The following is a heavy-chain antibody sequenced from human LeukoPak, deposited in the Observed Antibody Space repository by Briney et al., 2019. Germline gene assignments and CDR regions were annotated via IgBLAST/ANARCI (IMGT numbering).Heavy chain of an antibody. CDR1: GYTFTSYY. V-gene: IGHV1-46*01. D-gene: IGHD2-15*01. CDR3: ARDPGYCSGGSCYYYYMDV. CDR2: INPSGGST. J-gene: IGHJ6*03. Sequence: ASVKVSCKASGYTFTSYYMDWVRQAPGQGLEWMGIINPSGGSTSYAQKFQGRVTMTRDTSTSTVYMELNSLRSEDTAVYYCARDPGYCSGGSCYYYYMDVWGKGTTVTVSS.